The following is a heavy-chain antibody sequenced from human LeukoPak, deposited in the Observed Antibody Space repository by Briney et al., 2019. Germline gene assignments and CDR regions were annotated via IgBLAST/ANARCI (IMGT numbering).Heavy chain of an antibody. V-gene: IGHV3-7*03. Sequence: GGSLRLSCVGSGFTFSSYWMSWVRQAPGRGLEWVANIKQDGSEGYYVDSVKGRFTISRDNSKNTLYLQMNSLRAEDTAVYYCAKFGILYQLLMGYFDYGGQGTLSPSPQ. CDR1: GFTFSSYW. CDR2: IKQDGSEG. J-gene: IGHJ4*02. D-gene: IGHD2-2*01. CDR3: AKFGILYQLLMGYFDY.